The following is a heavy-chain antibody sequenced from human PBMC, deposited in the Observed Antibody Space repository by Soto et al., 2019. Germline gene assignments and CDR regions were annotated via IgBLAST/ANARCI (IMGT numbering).Heavy chain of an antibody. CDR1: GGSISSYY. J-gene: IGHJ4*01. CDR2: IYYSGST. D-gene: IGHD6-19*01. Sequence: PSETLSLTCTVSGGSISSYYWSWIRQPPGKGLEWIGYIYYSGSTNYNPSLKSRVTISVDTSKNQLSLKLRSVTAADTAVYYCARHDGFTSGWIFAYWGHGPLVT. V-gene: IGHV4-59*08. CDR3: ARHDGFTSGWIFAY.